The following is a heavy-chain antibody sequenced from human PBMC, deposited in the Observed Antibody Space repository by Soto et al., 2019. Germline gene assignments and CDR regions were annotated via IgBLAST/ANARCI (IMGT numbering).Heavy chain of an antibody. CDR1: GGSVTTYY. V-gene: IGHV4-59*02. Sequence: QVQLQESGPGLVKPSETLSLTCTVSGGSVTTYYWSWIRQPPGRGLEWIGSIYYSGSTDYNPSLKSRVTISVDTSKNQFSLKLSSVTAADTAVYCCAKRCNSGSCFRYWGQGTLVTVSS. D-gene: IGHD6-19*01. CDR2: IYYSGST. J-gene: IGHJ4*02. CDR3: AKRCNSGSCFRY.